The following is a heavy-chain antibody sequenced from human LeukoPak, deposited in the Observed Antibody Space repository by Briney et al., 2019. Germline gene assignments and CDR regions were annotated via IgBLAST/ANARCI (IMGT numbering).Heavy chain of an antibody. J-gene: IGHJ3*02. V-gene: IGHV3-7*01. CDR3: ARALYYDILTGYYRDAFDI. Sequence: PGGSLRLSCAASGFTFSSYWMSWVRQAPGKGLEWVANIKQDGSEKYYVDSVKGRFTISRDNAKNSLYLQMNSLRAEDTAVYYCARALYYDILTGYYRDAFDIWGRGTMVTVSS. CDR2: IKQDGSEK. CDR1: GFTFSSYW. D-gene: IGHD3-9*01.